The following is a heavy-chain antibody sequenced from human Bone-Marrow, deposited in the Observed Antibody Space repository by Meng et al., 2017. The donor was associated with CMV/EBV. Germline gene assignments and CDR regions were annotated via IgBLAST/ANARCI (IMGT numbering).Heavy chain of an antibody. Sequence: GGSLRLSCAASGFTFSSYGMHWVRQAPGKGLEWVAFIRYDGSNKYYADSVKGRFTISRDNSKNTLYLQMNSLRAEDTAVYYCARVKYCSSTSCPRGYYYYGMDVWGQGTTVTVSS. CDR2: IRYDGSNK. J-gene: IGHJ6*02. D-gene: IGHD2-2*01. V-gene: IGHV3-30*02. CDR1: GFTFSSYG. CDR3: ARVKYCSSTSCPRGYYYYGMDV.